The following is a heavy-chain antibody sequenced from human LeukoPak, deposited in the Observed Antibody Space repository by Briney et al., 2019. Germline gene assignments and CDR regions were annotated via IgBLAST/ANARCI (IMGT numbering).Heavy chain of an antibody. CDR1: GFTFSSYS. V-gene: IGHV3-21*01. CDR3: ARDAGRGYYDSSGYYYAFDY. J-gene: IGHJ4*02. CDR2: ISSSSSYI. Sequence: GGSLRLSCAASGFTFSSYSMNWVRQAPGKGLEWVSFISSSSSYIYYADSVKGRFTISRDNAKNSLYLQMNSLRAEDTAVYYCARDAGRGYYDSSGYYYAFDYWGQGTLVTVSS. D-gene: IGHD3-22*01.